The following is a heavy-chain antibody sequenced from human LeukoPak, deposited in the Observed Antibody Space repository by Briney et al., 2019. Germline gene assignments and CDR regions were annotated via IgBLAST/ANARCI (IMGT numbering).Heavy chain of an antibody. J-gene: IGHJ4*02. Sequence: SETLFLTCTVSGGTISSYYWSWIRQPPGKGLEWIGYIYYSGSTNYNPSLKSRVTISVDTSKNQFSLKLSSVTAADTAVYYCARDLMGFDYWGQGTLVTVSS. CDR2: IYYSGST. CDR1: GGTISSYY. D-gene: IGHD1-26*01. V-gene: IGHV4-59*12. CDR3: ARDLMGFDY.